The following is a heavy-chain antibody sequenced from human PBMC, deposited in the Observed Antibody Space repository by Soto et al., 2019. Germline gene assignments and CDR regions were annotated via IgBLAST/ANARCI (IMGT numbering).Heavy chain of an antibody. CDR2: ISSSAGYM. CDR3: ARECVDTVTSITIPFDF. V-gene: IGHV3-21*01. D-gene: IGHD5-12*01. Sequence: GGSLRLSCATSGFTFSRCDMSWVRQAPGKGLEWVSSISSSAGYMYYADSVKGRFTISRDNSKKSLYLQMNSLRADDTAIYYCARECVDTVTSITIPFDFWGQGALVTVSS. J-gene: IGHJ4*02. CDR1: GFTFSRCD.